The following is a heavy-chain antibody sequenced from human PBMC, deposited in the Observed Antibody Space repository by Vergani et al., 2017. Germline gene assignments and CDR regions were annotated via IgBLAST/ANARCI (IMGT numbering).Heavy chain of an antibody. CDR2: VGTDEIFT. Sequence: QVQLVESAGGVVQPGGSLRLSCAASGFTFSNFAMHWICQAPGKGLEWLAYVGTDEIFTRYRDAVKGLLTVSRDNSKDILYLQMDSLRSEDTALYYCAKYLRDSTDGLPDSWGPGTLVIVSS. CDR1: GFTFSNFA. D-gene: IGHD2-21*02. CDR3: AKYLRDSTDGLPDS. J-gene: IGHJ4*02. V-gene: IGHV3-30*02.